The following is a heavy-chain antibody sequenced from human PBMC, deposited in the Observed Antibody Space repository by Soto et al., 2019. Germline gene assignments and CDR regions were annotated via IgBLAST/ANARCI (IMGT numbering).Heavy chain of an antibody. D-gene: IGHD3-22*01. Sequence: PGGSLRLSCAASGFTFSRYWMHWVRQAPGKGLVWVSRIKGDGSTTAYVDSVKGRFTISRDNAENTVYLQMNSLRGEDTAVYYCVRGAEGAYYHDYWGQGT. J-gene: IGHJ4*02. CDR3: VRGAEGAYYHDY. CDR1: GFTFSRYW. V-gene: IGHV3-74*01. CDR2: IKGDGSTT.